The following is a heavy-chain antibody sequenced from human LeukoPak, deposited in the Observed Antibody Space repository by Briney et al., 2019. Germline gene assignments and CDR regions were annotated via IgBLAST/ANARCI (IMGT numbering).Heavy chain of an antibody. CDR1: GFMFSNYG. V-gene: IGHV3-30*18. D-gene: IGHD3-10*01. CDR2: ISHDGSNK. Sequence: GGSLRLSCAASGFMFSNYGMQWVRQAPGKGLEWVAVISHDGSNKYYADSVKGRFTISRDNSKNTLYLQMNSLRAEDTAVYYCAKDLRRRYYFGSGSRGGTFDIWGQGTMVTVSS. J-gene: IGHJ3*02. CDR3: AKDLRRRYYFGSGSRGGTFDI.